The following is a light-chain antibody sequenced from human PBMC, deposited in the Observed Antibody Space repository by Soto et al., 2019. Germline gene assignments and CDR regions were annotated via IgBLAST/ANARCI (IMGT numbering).Light chain of an antibody. J-gene: IGLJ3*02. Sequence: QSALTQPASVSGSPGQSITISCTAISSDITTYNYVSWYQHHPGKAPKLTIYEVINRPSGVSNRFSGSKSGNTASLTISGLQAEDEADYYCSSYPSTRWVFGGGTKLTVL. CDR1: SSDITTYNY. CDR2: EVI. CDR3: SSYPSTRWV. V-gene: IGLV2-14*01.